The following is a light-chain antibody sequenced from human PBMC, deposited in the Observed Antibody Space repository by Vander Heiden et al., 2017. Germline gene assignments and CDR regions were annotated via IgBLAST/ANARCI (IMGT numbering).Light chain of an antibody. V-gene: IGKV1-39*01. CDR3: QQRYSTPRT. CDR1: QSISSY. J-gene: IGKJ2*01. CDR2: AAP. Sequence: DIQMTQSPSSLSASVGDRVTITCRASQSISSYLNWYQQKPGKAPKLLIYAAPSLQSGVPSRFSGSGSGTDFTLTISSLQPEDFATYYCQQRYSTPRTFGKGTKLEIK.